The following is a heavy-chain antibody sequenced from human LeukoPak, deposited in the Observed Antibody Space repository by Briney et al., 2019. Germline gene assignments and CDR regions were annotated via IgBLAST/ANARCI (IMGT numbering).Heavy chain of an antibody. CDR2: MYRSGST. J-gene: IGHJ5*02. Sequence: PSETLSLTCAVSGFSISSGYYWGWIRQPPGKGLEWIGSMYRSGSTSYNPSLKSRVTISLETSKNQVSLKLSSVPAADTAVYYCASRDRWFDPWGQGTLVTVSS. V-gene: IGHV4-38-2*01. CDR1: GFSISSGYY. CDR3: ASRDRWFDP.